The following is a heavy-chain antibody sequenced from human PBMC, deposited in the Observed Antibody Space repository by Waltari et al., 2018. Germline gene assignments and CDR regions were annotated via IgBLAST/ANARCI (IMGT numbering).Heavy chain of an antibody. CDR3: ATNSFWSGDNYYYYGMDV. Sequence: QVQLVQSGAEVKKPGSSVKLSCKASGGTFSSYAISGVRRAHGQGLELMGGIIPIFGTANYAQKFQGRVTITADESTSTAYMELSSLRSEDTAVYYCATNSFWSGDNYYYYGMDVWGQGTTVTVSS. CDR1: GGTFSSYA. J-gene: IGHJ6*02. D-gene: IGHD3-3*01. V-gene: IGHV1-69*01. CDR2: IIPIFGTA.